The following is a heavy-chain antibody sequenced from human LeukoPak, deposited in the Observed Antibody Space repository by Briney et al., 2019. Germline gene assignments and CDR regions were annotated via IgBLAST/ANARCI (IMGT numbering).Heavy chain of an antibody. Sequence: GGSLRLSCAASGFTFGSYWMSWIRQAPGKGLEWVANIKQDGSEKYYVDSVKGRFTISRDNAKNSLYLQMNSLRAEDTAVYYCARVEGAAAGTGYFDYWGQGTLVTVSS. CDR2: IKQDGSEK. CDR1: GFTFGSYW. J-gene: IGHJ4*02. D-gene: IGHD6-13*01. CDR3: ARVEGAAAGTGYFDY. V-gene: IGHV3-7*01.